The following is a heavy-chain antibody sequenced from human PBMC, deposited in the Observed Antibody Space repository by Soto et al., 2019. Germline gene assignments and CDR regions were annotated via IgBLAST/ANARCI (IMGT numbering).Heavy chain of an antibody. Sequence: SETLSLTCSVSGDSISSVDYFWAWIRQPPXQALEYIGYIYKSATTYYNPSFESRVAISLDTSKSQFSLNVTSVTAADTAVYFCARGRYCLTGRCFPNWFDSWGQGTLVTVSS. J-gene: IGHJ5*01. CDR1: GDSISSVDYF. CDR3: ARGRYCLTGRCFPNWFDS. D-gene: IGHD2-15*01. V-gene: IGHV4-30-4*01. CDR2: IYKSATT.